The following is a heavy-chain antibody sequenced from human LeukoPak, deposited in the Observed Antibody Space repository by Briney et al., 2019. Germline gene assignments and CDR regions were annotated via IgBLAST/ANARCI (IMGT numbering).Heavy chain of an antibody. CDR3: ATPNRGYGGIFDY. CDR1: GFTSSSYA. Sequence: PGGSLRLSCAASGFTSSSYAMSWVRQAPGKGLEWVSASGSGGNTYYADSVKGRFTISRDNSKNTLYLQMYSLRAEDTAVYYCATPNRGYGGIFDYWGQGTLVTVSS. D-gene: IGHD3-10*01. J-gene: IGHJ4*02. CDR2: SGSGGNT. V-gene: IGHV3-23*01.